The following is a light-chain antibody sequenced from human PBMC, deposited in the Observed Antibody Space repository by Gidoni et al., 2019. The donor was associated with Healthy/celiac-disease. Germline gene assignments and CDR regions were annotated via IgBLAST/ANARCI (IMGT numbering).Light chain of an antibody. CDR2: SNN. V-gene: IGLV1-44*01. CDR1: TSNIASNT. Sequence: QSVLTQPPSASGTPGQRVTTSCSGSTSNIASNTVNWYQQLPGTAPKLLIYSNNQRPSGVPDRFAGSKSGTSASLAISGLQSEDEADYYCAAWDDSLNGWVFGGGTKLTVL. J-gene: IGLJ3*02. CDR3: AAWDDSLNGWV.